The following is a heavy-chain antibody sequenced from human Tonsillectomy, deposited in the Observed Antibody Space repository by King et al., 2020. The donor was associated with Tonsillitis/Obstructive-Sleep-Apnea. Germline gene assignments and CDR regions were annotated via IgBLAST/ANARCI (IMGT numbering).Heavy chain of an antibody. D-gene: IGHD3-10*01. CDR2: INHGGST. V-gene: IGHV4-34*01. Sequence: VQLQQWGAGLLKPSETLSLTCAVYGGSFSGYYWTWIRQPPGKGLEWVGEINHGGSTNYNPSLKSRVTISIDTSKNQFSLKLSSLTAADTAVYYCARLLLLTMVQGDAFDIWGQGTMVTVSS. CDR3: ARLLLLTMVQGDAFDI. J-gene: IGHJ3*02. CDR1: GGSFSGYY.